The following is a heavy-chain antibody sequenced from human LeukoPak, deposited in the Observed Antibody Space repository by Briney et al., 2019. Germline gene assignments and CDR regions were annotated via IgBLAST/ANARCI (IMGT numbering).Heavy chain of an antibody. Sequence: GGSLRLSCQASGFTLSNYAMSWVRQAPGKGLEWVSLISGITTNTYYADSVKGRFTISRDNSKNTLYLQMDSLRAEDTAVYYCARTTTVLTPPSDYWGQGTLVTVSS. CDR3: ARTTTVLTPPSDY. D-gene: IGHD4-23*01. V-gene: IGHV3-23*01. CDR2: ISGITTNT. J-gene: IGHJ4*02. CDR1: GFTLSNYA.